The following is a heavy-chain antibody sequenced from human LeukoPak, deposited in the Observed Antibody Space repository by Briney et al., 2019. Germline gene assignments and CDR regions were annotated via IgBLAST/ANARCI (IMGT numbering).Heavy chain of an antibody. J-gene: IGHJ6*02. Sequence: ASVKVSCKASGGTFSSYAISWVRQAPGQGLEWMGRIIPILGIANYAQKFQGRVTITADKSTSTAYMELGSLRSEDTAVYYCARLPIAAAGIEGDYYGMDVWGQGTTVTVSS. CDR1: GGTFSSYA. CDR3: ARLPIAAAGIEGDYYGMDV. V-gene: IGHV1-69*04. D-gene: IGHD6-13*01. CDR2: IIPILGIA.